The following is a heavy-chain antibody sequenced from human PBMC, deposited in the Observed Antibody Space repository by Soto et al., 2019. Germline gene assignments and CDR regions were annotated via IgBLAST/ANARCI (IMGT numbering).Heavy chain of an antibody. D-gene: IGHD6-6*01. CDR2: ISTYNDKT. CDR1: GYTFNRYG. Sequence: QVQLVQSGDEVKKPGASVKVSCKASGYTFNRYGISWVRQAPGQGLEWMGWISTYNDKTNHTQKFQGRVTMTKDTSNSTVYVELRSLRSDDTAVYSCARAGSIDDAFDIWGQGTMVIVSS. CDR3: ARAGSIDDAFDI. V-gene: IGHV1-18*01. J-gene: IGHJ3*02.